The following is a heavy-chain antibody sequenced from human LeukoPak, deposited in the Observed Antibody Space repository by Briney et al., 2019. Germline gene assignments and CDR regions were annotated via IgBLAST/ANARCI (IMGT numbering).Heavy chain of an antibody. Sequence: ASVKVSCKASGYTFTSYDINWVRQATGQGLEWMGWMNPNSGNTGYAQKFQGRVTMTRNTSISTAYMELSSLRSEDTAVYYCARSRNYYESSGFLTLDAFDIWGQGTMVTVSS. J-gene: IGHJ3*02. CDR1: GYTFTSYD. V-gene: IGHV1-8*01. D-gene: IGHD3-22*01. CDR3: ARSRNYYESSGFLTLDAFDI. CDR2: MNPNSGNT.